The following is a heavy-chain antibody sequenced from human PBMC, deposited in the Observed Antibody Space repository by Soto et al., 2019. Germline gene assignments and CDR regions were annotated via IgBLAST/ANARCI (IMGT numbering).Heavy chain of an antibody. Sequence: EVQLVESGGGLVQPGRSLRLSCAASGFTFDDYAMHWVRQAPGXXXEWVSGISWNSGSIGYADSVKGRFTISRDNXXXXXXXXXXXXXXXXXXXXXXXXXXXXXDYAFGYWGQGTLVTVSS. CDR1: GFTFDDYA. D-gene: IGHD4-17*01. CDR2: ISWNSGSI. CDR3: XXXXXXXDYAFGY. V-gene: IGHV3-9*01. J-gene: IGHJ4*02.